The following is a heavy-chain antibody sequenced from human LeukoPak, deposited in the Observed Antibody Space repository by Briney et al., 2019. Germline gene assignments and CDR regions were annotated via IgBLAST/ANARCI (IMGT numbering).Heavy chain of an antibody. CDR1: GYTFTSYG. CDR2: ISAYNGNT. CDR3: ARGALLYGSETYYYYYYYMDV. J-gene: IGHJ6*03. V-gene: IGHV1-18*01. D-gene: IGHD3-10*01. Sequence: ASVKVSCKASGYTFTSYGISWVRQAPGQGLEWMGWISAYNGNTNYARKLQGRVTMTTDTSTSTAYMELRSLRSDDTAVYYCARGALLYGSETYYYYYYYMDVWGKGTTVTVSS.